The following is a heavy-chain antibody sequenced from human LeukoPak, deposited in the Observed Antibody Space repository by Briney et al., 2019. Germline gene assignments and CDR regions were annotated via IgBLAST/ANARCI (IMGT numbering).Heavy chain of an antibody. V-gene: IGHV3-72*01. CDR3: ARDQYCSGGTCPYGMDV. D-gene: IGHD2-15*01. J-gene: IGHJ6*02. CDR1: GFSFSDHY. CDR2: TRNKAHSYTT. Sequence: GGSLRLSCAASGFSFSDHYMDWVRHAPGKGLEWVGRTRNKAHSYTTEYAASVKGRFTISRDDSKNSLYLQMNSLKTEDTAVYYCARDQYCSGGTCPYGMDVWGQGTTVTVSS.